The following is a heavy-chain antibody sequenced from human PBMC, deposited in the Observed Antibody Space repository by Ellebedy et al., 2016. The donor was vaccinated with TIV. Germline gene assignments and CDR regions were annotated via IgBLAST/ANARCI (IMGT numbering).Heavy chain of an antibody. D-gene: IGHD2-2*01. CDR2: GYHSGST. CDR3: ARDGTVLVPAADMDV. V-gene: IGHV4-38-2*02. CDR1: GYFISDGYY. Sequence: SETLSLTCTVSGYFISDGYYWGWIRQPPGKGLEWIGSGYHSGSTFYNPSLKSRVSISVDTTKNQFSLRLAPVTAADTAVYYCARDGTVLVPAADMDVWGKGTTVTVSS. J-gene: IGHJ6*03.